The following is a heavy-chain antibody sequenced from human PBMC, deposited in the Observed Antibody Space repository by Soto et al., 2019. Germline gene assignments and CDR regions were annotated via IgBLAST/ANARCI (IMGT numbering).Heavy chain of an antibody. Sequence: SETLSLTCTVSGGSISSGGYYWSWIRQHPGKGLEWIGYIYYSGSTYYNPSLKSRVTISVDTSKNQFSLKLSSVTAADTAVYYCARDPYYYDSSGYYYGGFAWGQGTLVTVSS. J-gene: IGHJ5*02. CDR2: IYYSGST. V-gene: IGHV4-31*03. CDR3: ARDPYYYDSSGYYYGGFA. CDR1: GGSISSGGYY. D-gene: IGHD3-22*01.